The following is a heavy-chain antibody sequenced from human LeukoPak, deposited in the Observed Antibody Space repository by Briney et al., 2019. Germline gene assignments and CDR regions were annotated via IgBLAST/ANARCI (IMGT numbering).Heavy chain of an antibody. V-gene: IGHV3-64*01. CDR2: ITPNGGST. CDR1: GFTFSSSA. Sequence: GGSLRLSCAASGFTFSSSAMHWVRQAPGKGLEYVSAITPNGGSTYYANSVKGRFTISRDNSKNTLYLQMNSLRAEDTAVYYCARGCEGYSSYYYYGMDVWGQGTTVTVSS. J-gene: IGHJ6*02. CDR3: ARGCEGYSSYYYYGMDV. D-gene: IGHD1-1*01.